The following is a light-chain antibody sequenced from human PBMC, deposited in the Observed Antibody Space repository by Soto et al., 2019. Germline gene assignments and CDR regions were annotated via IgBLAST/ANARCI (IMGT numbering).Light chain of an antibody. Sequence: QSALTQPASVSGSPGQSITISCTGTSSDVGGYDSVSWYRQHPGNAPQLMIFDVSNRPSGVSSRFSGSKSGNTASLSISGLQTEDEAKYYCSSYTSSSSRVFGGGTQLTVL. CDR2: DVS. CDR1: SSDVGGYDS. V-gene: IGLV2-14*03. J-gene: IGLJ3*02. CDR3: SSYTSSSSRV.